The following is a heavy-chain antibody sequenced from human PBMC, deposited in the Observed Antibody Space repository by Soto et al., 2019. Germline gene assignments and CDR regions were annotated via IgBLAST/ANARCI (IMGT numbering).Heavy chain of an antibody. Sequence: TLSLTCTVSGGSISSGGYYWSWIRQHPGKGLEWIGYIYYSGSTYYNPSLKSRVTISVDTSKNQFSLKLSSVTAADTAVYYCARIIGGWEDADYFDYWGQGTLVTVSS. CDR3: ARIIGGWEDADYFDY. CDR2: IYYSGST. CDR1: GGSISSGGYY. V-gene: IGHV4-31*03. D-gene: IGHD1-26*01. J-gene: IGHJ4*02.